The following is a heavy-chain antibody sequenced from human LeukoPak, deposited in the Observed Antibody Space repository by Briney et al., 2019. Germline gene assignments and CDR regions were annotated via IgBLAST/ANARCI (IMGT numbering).Heavy chain of an antibody. CDR1: GYSFTSYW. CDR2: IYPGDSDT. CDR3: ARQPLVAATPYWFDP. Sequence: GESLKISCKGSGYSFTSYWIGWVRQMPGKGLEWMGIIYPGDSDTRYSPSFQGQVTISADKSISTAYLQWSSLKASDTAMYYCARQPLVAATPYWFDPWGQGTLVTVSS. J-gene: IGHJ5*02. D-gene: IGHD1-26*01. V-gene: IGHV5-51*01.